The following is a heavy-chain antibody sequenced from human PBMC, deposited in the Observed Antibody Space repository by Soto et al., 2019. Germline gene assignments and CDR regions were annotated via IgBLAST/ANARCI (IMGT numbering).Heavy chain of an antibody. J-gene: IGHJ5*02. Sequence: SQTLSLTCAISGDSVSSNSAAWNWIRQSPSRGLEWLGRTYYRSKWYNDYAVSVKSRITINPDTSKNQFSLQLNSVTPEDTAVYYCARAVYSGSYYTPYWFDPWGQGTLVTVSS. V-gene: IGHV6-1*01. CDR2: TYYRSKWYN. D-gene: IGHD1-26*01. CDR3: ARAVYSGSYYTPYWFDP. CDR1: GDSVSSNSAA.